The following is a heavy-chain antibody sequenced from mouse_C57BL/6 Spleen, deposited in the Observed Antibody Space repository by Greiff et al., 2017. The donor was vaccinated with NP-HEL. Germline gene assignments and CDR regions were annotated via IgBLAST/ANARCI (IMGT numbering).Heavy chain of an antibody. V-gene: IGHV14-2*01. Sequence: VQLTESGAELVKPGASVKLSCTASGFNIKDYYMHWVKQRTEQGLEWIGRIDPEDGDTKYAPKFQGKATITADTSSNTAYLQLSSLTSEDTAVYYCVYYDDEWTWFAYWGQGTLVTVSA. D-gene: IGHD2-4*01. CDR1: GFNIKDYY. CDR3: VYYDDEWTWFAY. CDR2: IDPEDGDT. J-gene: IGHJ3*01.